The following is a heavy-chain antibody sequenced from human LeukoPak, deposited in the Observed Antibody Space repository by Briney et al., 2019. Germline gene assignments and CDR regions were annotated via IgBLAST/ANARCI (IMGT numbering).Heavy chain of an antibody. CDR3: ASGGDVGATTNPHYFDY. D-gene: IGHD1-26*01. CDR1: GGTFSSYA. Sequence: ASVKVSCKASGGTFSSYAISWVRQAPGQGLEWMGGIIPIFGTANYAQKFQGRVTITADESTSTAYMELSSLRSEDTAVYYCASGGDVGATTNPHYFDYWGQGTLVTVSS. CDR2: IIPIFGTA. J-gene: IGHJ4*02. V-gene: IGHV1-69*13.